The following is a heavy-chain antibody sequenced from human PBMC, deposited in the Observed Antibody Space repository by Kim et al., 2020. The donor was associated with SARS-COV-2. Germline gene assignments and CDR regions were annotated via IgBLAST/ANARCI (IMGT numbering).Heavy chain of an antibody. CDR1: GFTFSDYA. J-gene: IGHJ5*01. Sequence: GGSLRLSCSASGFTFSDYAMEWVRQTPGKGLEYVSAINFNGGKTYYADSVKGRFTISRDNFNSVLYLQMSILRTEDTAMYYCVQNWNYDSWGQGTLVTVSS. CDR2: INFNGGKT. V-gene: IGHV3-64D*06. D-gene: IGHD1-7*01. CDR3: VQNWNYDS.